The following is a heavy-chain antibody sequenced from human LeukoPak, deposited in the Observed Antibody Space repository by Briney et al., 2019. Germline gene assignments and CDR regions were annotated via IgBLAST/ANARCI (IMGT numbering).Heavy chain of an antibody. D-gene: IGHD6-13*01. CDR3: ARATGGIAAADPLVY. Sequence: GGSLRLSCAASGFTFSSYAMHWVRQAPGKGLEYVSAISSNGGSTYYANSVKGRFTISRDNSKNTLYLQMGSLRAEDMAVYYCARATGGIAAADPLVYWGQGTLVTVSS. CDR2: ISSNGGST. J-gene: IGHJ4*02. V-gene: IGHV3-64*01. CDR1: GFTFSSYA.